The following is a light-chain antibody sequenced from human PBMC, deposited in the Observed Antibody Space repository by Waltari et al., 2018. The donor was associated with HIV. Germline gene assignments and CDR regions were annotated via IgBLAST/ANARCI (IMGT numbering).Light chain of an antibody. CDR2: KDN. CDR1: DLGGRS. V-gene: IGLV3-1*01. Sequence: SYELTQPPSVSVSPGQTATITCPGDDLGGRSASWYHQKPGLSPVLVIYKDNKRASGIFERFSGSNSGNAATLTISGTQAMDEADYFCQAWDSSTVVFGGGTKLTVL. J-gene: IGLJ2*01. CDR3: QAWDSSTVV.